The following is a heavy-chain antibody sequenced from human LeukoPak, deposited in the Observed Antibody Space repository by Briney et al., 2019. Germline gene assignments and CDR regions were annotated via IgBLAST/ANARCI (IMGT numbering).Heavy chain of an antibody. CDR3: ASDCSSRYGSGSYLYYYYYGMDV. V-gene: IGHV1-18*04. CDR2: ISAYNGNT. CDR1: GYTFTSYG. D-gene: IGHD3-10*01. Sequence: ASVKVSCKASGYTFTSYGISWVRQAPGQGLEWMGWISAYNGNTNYAQKLQGRVTMTTDTSTSTAYMELRSLRSDDTAVYYCASDCSSRYGSGSYLYYYYYGMDVWGKGTTVTVSS. J-gene: IGHJ6*04.